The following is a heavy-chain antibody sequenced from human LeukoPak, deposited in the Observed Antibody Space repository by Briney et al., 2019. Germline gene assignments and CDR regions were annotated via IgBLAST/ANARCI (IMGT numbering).Heavy chain of an antibody. D-gene: IGHD6-13*01. V-gene: IGHV3-15*01. CDR1: GFRFNNAW. CDR3: TTDRSRSWSNEYYYNYMDV. CDR2: IKSKTGGGTR. J-gene: IGHJ6*03. Sequence: GGSLRLSCAASGFRFNNAWVSWVRHAPGKGLERVGRIKSKTGGGTRDFATPVKGRFTISRYDSKNTLYLQMNSLKTEDTAVYYCTTDRSRSWSNEYYYNYMDVWGKGTTVTISS.